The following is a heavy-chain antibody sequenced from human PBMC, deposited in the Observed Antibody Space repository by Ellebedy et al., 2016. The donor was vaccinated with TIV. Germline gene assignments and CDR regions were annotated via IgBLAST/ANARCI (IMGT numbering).Heavy chain of an antibody. Sequence: ASVKVSCXASGYTFTSYGISWVRQAPGKGLEWMGGFDPEDGETIYAQKFQGRVTMTRDTSTSTVYMELSSLRSEDTAVYYCARVSQAYGSGSYFDYWGQGTLVTVSS. V-gene: IGHV1-18*01. CDR3: ARVSQAYGSGSYFDY. CDR2: FDPEDGET. D-gene: IGHD3-10*01. J-gene: IGHJ4*02. CDR1: GYTFTSYG.